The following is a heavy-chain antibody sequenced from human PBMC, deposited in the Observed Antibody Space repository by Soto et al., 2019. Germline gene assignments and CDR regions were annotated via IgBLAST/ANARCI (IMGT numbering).Heavy chain of an antibody. D-gene: IGHD1-7*01. CDR3: ARGTSTTLENWFDP. CDR2: ISANNGNT. Sequence: ASVKVSCKASGYTFTGYYMHWVRQAPGQGLEWMGWISANNGNTNYAQKLQGRVTMTTDTSTSTAYMELRSLRSDDTAVYYCARGTSTTLENWFDPWGQGTLVTVSS. V-gene: IGHV1-18*04. J-gene: IGHJ5*02. CDR1: GYTFTGYY.